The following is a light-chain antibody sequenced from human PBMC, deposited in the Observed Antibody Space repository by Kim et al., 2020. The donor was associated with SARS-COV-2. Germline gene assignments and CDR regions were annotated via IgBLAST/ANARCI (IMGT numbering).Light chain of an antibody. CDR1: QSVSSSY. Sequence: EIVLTQSPGTLSLSPGERATLSCRASQSVSSSYLAWYQQKPGQAPRLLIYGASSRATGIPDRFSGSGSGTDFTLTISRLEPEDFAVYYCQQYGTGEMYTFGQGTKLEI. CDR2: GAS. CDR3: QQYGTGEMYT. V-gene: IGKV3-20*01. J-gene: IGKJ2*01.